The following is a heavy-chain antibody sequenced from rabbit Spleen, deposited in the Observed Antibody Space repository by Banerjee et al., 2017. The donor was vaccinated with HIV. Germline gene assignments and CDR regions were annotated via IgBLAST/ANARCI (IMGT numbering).Heavy chain of an antibody. CDR3: ARDAASSFSSYGMDL. J-gene: IGHJ6*01. D-gene: IGHD8-1*01. V-gene: IGHV1S40*01. CDR1: GLDFSDSDW. CDR2: IYAGSSGST. Sequence: QSLEESGGDLVKPGASLTLTCKASGLDFSDSDWIWWVRQAPEKGLEWIACIYAGSSGSTYYASWAKGRFTISKTSSTTVTLQMTSLTAADTATYFCARDAASSFSSYGMDLWGQGTLVTVS.